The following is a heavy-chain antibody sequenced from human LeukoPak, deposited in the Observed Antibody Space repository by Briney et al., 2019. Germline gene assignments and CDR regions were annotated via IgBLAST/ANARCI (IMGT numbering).Heavy chain of an antibody. CDR3: AADPYYYDSSGYR. D-gene: IGHD3-22*01. V-gene: IGHV1-58*02. CDR2: IVVGSGNT. CDR1: GFTFTSSA. J-gene: IGHJ4*02. Sequence: ASVKVSCKASGFTFTSSAMQWVRQARGQRLEWIGWIVVGSGNTNYAQKFQERVTITRDMSTSTPYMELSSLRSEDTAVYYCAADPYYYDSSGYRWGQGTLVTVSS.